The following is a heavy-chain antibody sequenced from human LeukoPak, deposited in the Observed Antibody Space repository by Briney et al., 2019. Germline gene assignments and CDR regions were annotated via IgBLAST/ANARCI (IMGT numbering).Heavy chain of an antibody. CDR1: GYTFTSYA. CDR2: INAGNGNT. J-gene: IGHJ3*02. D-gene: IGHD4-17*01. CDR3: AREGYGDYSPSDAFDI. Sequence: ASVKVSCKASGYTFTSYAMRWVRQAPGQRLEWMGWINAGNGNTKYSQKFQGRVTITRDTSASTAYMELSSLRSEDTAVYYCAREGYGDYSPSDAFDIWGQGTMVTVSS. V-gene: IGHV1-3*01.